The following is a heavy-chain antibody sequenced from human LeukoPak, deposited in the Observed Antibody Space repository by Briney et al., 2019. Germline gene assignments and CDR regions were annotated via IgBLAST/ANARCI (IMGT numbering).Heavy chain of an antibody. CDR2: IDGSGVTT. Sequence: GGSLRLSCAASGFTFSSNTMSWVRQAPGRGLAWVSAIDGSGVTTFYADSVKGRFTISRDNSKNTLFLQVNSLRAEDTAIYYCTKRTPEYSSSWCLDYWGQGTLVTVSS. CDR1: GFTFSSNT. CDR3: TKRTPEYSSSWCLDY. D-gene: IGHD6-13*01. V-gene: IGHV3-23*01. J-gene: IGHJ4*02.